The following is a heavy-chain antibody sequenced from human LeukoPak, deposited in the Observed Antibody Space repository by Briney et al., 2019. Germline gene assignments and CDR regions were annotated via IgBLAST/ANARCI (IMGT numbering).Heavy chain of an antibody. V-gene: IGHV1-18*01. J-gene: IGHJ4*02. CDR3: ARDMEFRGHTYGSLDY. Sequence: GASVKVSCKASGYTFTSYGISWVRQAPGQGLEWMGWISAYNGNTNYAQKLQGRVTMTTDTSTSTAYMELRSLRSDDTAVYYCARDMEFRGHTYGSLDYWGQGSLVTVSS. CDR2: ISAYNGNT. D-gene: IGHD5-18*01. CDR1: GYTFTSYG.